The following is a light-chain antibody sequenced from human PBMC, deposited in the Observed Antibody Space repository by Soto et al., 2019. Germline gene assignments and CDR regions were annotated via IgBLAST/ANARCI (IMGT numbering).Light chain of an antibody. CDR3: QRYGSLSWT. J-gene: IGKJ1*01. CDR1: QNVGSDY. CDR2: GAS. V-gene: IGKV3-20*01. Sequence: EIVLTQSPGTLSLSPGERATLSCRASQNVGSDYLAWYQQKPGQAPRILIFGASGGATGIPDRFSGSGSGTDVTLTISRLEPEDFAVYYCQRYGSLSWTFGQGTKVEIK.